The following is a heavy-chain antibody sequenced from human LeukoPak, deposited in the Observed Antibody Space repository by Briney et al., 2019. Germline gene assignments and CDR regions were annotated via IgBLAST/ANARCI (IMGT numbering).Heavy chain of an antibody. V-gene: IGHV3-23*01. CDR2: ISGSGNVI. CDR1: GFTFGTSA. CDR3: AKARYNNGWDYSDY. D-gene: IGHD6-19*01. J-gene: IGHJ4*02. Sequence: PGGSLRLSCAASGFTFGTSAMTWVRQAPGKGLEWVSSISGSGNVIYDSDSVKGRFSISRDNPKGTLYLQMNSLRAEDTATYFCAKARYNNGWDYSDYWGLGTLVTVSS.